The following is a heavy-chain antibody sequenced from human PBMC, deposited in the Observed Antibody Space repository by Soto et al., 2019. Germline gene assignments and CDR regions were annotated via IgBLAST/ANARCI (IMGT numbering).Heavy chain of an antibody. Sequence: DVQLLESGGGLVQPGGSLRLSCAASGFTFSSHGMHWVRQAPGKGLEWFSAISPTGVGTYFADSVKGRFTISRDNSKNTLYVHMNSLGAEDTAVYYCAKRVSWGVVQYLDYWGQGTLVTVSS. CDR2: ISPTGVGT. V-gene: IGHV3-23*01. CDR3: AKRVSWGVVQYLDY. D-gene: IGHD3-10*01. CDR1: GFTFSSHG. J-gene: IGHJ4*02.